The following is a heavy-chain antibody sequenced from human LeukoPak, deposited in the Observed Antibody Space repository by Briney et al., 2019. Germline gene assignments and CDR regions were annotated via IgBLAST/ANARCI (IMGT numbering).Heavy chain of an antibody. V-gene: IGHV1-69*04. CDR1: GGTFSSYA. D-gene: IGHD5-12*01. J-gene: IGHJ3*02. CDR2: IIPILGIA. CDR3: ASASVEMATLHAFDI. Sequence: GASVKVSCKASGGTFSSYAISWVRQAPGQGLEWMGRIIPILGIANYAQKFQGRVTITADKSTSTAYMELSSLRSEDTAVYYCASASVEMATLHAFDIRGQGTMVTVSS.